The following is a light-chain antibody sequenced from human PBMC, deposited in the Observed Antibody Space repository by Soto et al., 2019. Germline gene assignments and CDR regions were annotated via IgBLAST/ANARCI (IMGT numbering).Light chain of an antibody. J-gene: IGKJ1*01. CDR3: QQYAYWPKT. V-gene: IGKV3-15*01. CDR1: QGIGDT. Sequence: IIHPPGTLTIYPDTGATLSFRASQGIGDTLAWYQHKPGQTPRPLIYGASIRATGIPARFSASGSGTEFTLTISSLQSEDSAVYCCQQYAYWPKTFGQGSKVDI. CDR2: GAS.